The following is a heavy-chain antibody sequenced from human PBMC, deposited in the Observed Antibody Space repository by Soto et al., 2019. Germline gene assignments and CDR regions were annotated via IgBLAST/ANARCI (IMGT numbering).Heavy chain of an antibody. CDR2: ISSTSNYI. CDR3: ARDDYGPYHFYGLDV. Sequence: GGSLRLSCAASGFTFSSYSVTWVRQAPGKGLEWVSSISSTSNYIYYASSVRGRFTISRDNAKNSLYLEMDSLRAEDTAIYYCARDDYGPYHFYGLDVWGQGTTVT. V-gene: IGHV3-21*06. J-gene: IGHJ6*02. D-gene: IGHD3-10*01. CDR1: GFTFSSYS.